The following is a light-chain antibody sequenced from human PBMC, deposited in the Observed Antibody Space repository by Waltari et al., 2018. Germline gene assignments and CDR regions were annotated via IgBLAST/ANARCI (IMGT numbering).Light chain of an antibody. Sequence: HSALTQPPSASGSPGRSLTISCTGTRSHVRCYDSVSWYQQHPGKAPKLMSYEVSKRPSGGPDRFSGSKSGNTASLTVSGLQAEDEADYYCSSYAGSKNYVFGTGTKVTVL. CDR2: EVS. CDR3: SSYAGSKNYV. J-gene: IGLJ1*01. CDR1: RSHVRCYDS. V-gene: IGLV2-8*01.